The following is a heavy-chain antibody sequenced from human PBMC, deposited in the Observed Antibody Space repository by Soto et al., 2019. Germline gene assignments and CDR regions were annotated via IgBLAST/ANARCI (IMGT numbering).Heavy chain of an antibody. CDR2: IIPIFGTA. D-gene: IGHD3-9*01. Sequence: QVQLVQSGAEVKKPGSSVKVSCKASGGIFSSYAISWVRQAPGQGLEWMGGIIPIFGTANYAQKFQGRVTITADESTSTAYMELSSLRSEDTAVSYCARGERYYDWGSFDYWGQGTLVTVSS. J-gene: IGHJ4*02. V-gene: IGHV1-69*01. CDR1: GGIFSSYA. CDR3: ARGERYYDWGSFDY.